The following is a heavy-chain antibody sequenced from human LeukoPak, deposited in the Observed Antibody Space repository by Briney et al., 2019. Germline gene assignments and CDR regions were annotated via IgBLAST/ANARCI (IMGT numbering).Heavy chain of an antibody. J-gene: IGHJ3*02. V-gene: IGHV1-2*02. CDR3: ARDEDASSDNAFDI. Sequence: ASVKVSCKASGYTFTDYYMHWVRQAPGQGLEWMGWINPNSGGTNYAQKFQGRVTMTRDTSISTVYMELSRLRSDDTAVYYFARDEDASSDNAFDIWGQGTMVTVSS. D-gene: IGHD3-22*01. CDR2: INPNSGGT. CDR1: GYTFTDYY.